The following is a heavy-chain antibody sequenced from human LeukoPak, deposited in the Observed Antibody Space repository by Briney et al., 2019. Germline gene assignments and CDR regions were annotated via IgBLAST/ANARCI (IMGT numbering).Heavy chain of an antibody. J-gene: IGHJ4*02. CDR1: GGSISSYY. V-gene: IGHV4-59*01. D-gene: IGHD6-13*01. CDR2: VYYSGST. CDR3: AGGAAAGNRY. Sequence: SETLSLTCTVSGGSISSYYWSWIRQPPGKGLEWIGYVYYSGSTNYNPSLKSRVTISVDTSKNQFSLKLSSVTAADTAVYYCAGGAAAGNRYWGQGTLVTVSS.